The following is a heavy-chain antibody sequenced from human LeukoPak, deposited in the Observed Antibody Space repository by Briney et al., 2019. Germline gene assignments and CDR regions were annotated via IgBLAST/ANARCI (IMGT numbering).Heavy chain of an antibody. J-gene: IGHJ5*02. CDR2: IYTSGST. CDR3: AGDIVATITAPFDP. CDR1: GGSISSYY. V-gene: IGHV4-4*07. Sequence: SETLSLTCTVSGGSISSYYWSWIRQPAGKGLEWIGRIYTSGSTNYNPSLKSRVTMSVDTSKNQFSLKLSSVTAADTAVYYCAGDIVATITAPFDPWGQGTLVTVSS. D-gene: IGHD5-12*01.